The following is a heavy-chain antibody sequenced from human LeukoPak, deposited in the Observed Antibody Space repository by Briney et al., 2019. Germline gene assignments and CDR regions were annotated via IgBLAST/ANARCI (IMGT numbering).Heavy chain of an antibody. J-gene: IGHJ4*02. CDR2: IYHSGST. V-gene: IGHV4-38-2*01. D-gene: IGHD3-16*02. CDR1: GYPISSGYY. Sequence: SETLSLTCAVSGYPISSGYYWGWIRQPPGKGLEWIGSIYHSGSTYYNPSLKSRVTISVDTSKNQFSLKLSSVTAADTAVYYCARGRGYDYVWGSYRHPYYFDYWGQGTLVTVSS. CDR3: ARGRGYDYVWGSYRHPYYFDY.